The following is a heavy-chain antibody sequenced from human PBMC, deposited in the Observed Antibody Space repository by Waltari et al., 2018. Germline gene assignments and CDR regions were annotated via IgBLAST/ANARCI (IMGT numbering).Heavy chain of an antibody. J-gene: IGHJ3*02. CDR1: GGTFSRYA. CDR2: IIPIFGTA. V-gene: IGHV1-69*12. D-gene: IGHD3-10*01. Sequence: QVQLVQSGAEVKKPGSSVKVSCKASGGTFSRYAISWVRQAPGQGLEWMGGIIPIFGTANYAPKFQGRVTITAEESTSTAYMELSSLRSEDTAVYYCARATGGSGSYYNGDAFDIWGQGTMVTVSS. CDR3: ARATGGSGSYYNGDAFDI.